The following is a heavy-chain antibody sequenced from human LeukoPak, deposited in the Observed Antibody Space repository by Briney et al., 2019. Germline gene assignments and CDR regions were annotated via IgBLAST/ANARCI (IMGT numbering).Heavy chain of an antibody. V-gene: IGHV3-21*01. CDR3: AREGIAAAGTGGDY. CDR2: ISSSSSYI. Sequence: GGSLRLSCAASGFTFSSYSMNWVRQAPGKGLEWVSSISSSSSYIYYADSVKGRFTISRDNAKNSLYLQMNSLRAEDTAVYYCAREGIAAAGTGGDYWGQGTLVAVSS. J-gene: IGHJ4*02. CDR1: GFTFSSYS. D-gene: IGHD6-13*01.